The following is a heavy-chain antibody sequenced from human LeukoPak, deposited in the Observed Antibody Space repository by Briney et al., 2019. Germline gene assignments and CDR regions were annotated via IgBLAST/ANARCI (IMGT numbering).Heavy chain of an antibody. Sequence: GGSLRPSCAASGFTLSNYWMSWVRQASGKGLDWVANIKQDGSENYYVDSVKGRLTISRDNAKNSLYLQMNSLRAEDTAVYYCARSRYCTNGICSYFDYWGQGTLVTVSS. CDR1: GFTLSNYW. V-gene: IGHV3-7*03. D-gene: IGHD2-8*01. J-gene: IGHJ4*02. CDR2: IKQDGSEN. CDR3: ARSRYCTNGICSYFDY.